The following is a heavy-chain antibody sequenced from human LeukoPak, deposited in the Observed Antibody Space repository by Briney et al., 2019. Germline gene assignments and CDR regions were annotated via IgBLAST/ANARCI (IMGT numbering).Heavy chain of an antibody. Sequence: PGGSLRLFCAASGFVFRSYEMNWVRQTTGKGLEWVSYISTSGSHILYADSVRGRFPLPRDYDKNSVYVHMETLSAGDRAVYYCARDSVVRRVIPIRNDYWGQGTLVTVSS. D-gene: IGHD3-10*01. CDR2: ISTSGSHI. J-gene: IGHJ4*02. CDR1: GFVFRSYE. V-gene: IGHV3-48*03. CDR3: ARDSVVRRVIPIRNDY.